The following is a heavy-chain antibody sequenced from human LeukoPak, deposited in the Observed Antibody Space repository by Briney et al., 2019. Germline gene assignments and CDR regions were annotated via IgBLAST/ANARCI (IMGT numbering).Heavy chain of an antibody. CDR2: INEDGREK. V-gene: IGHV3-7*01. CDR1: GFTFSGHY. CDR3: VRGGFSLDR. Sequence: GGSLRLPCAASGFTFSGHYMDWVRQAPGKGLEWVANINEDGREKYYVDSVKGRIFISRDNARHSLYLQMNSPRAEDTAVYYCVRGGFSLDRWGQGTLVTVSS. J-gene: IGHJ5*02. D-gene: IGHD3-10*01.